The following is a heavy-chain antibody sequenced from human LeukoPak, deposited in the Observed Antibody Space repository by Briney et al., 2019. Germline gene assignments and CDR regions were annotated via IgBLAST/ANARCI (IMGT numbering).Heavy chain of an antibody. CDR2: ISAYNGNT. V-gene: IGHV1-18*01. Sequence: ASVKVSCKASGYTFTSYGISWVRQAPGQGLEWMGWISAYNGNTNYAQKFQGRVTITADESTSTAYMELSSLRSEDTAVYYCARTREQLVILYYFDYWGQGTLVTVSS. CDR1: GYTFTSYG. D-gene: IGHD6-6*01. CDR3: ARTREQLVILYYFDY. J-gene: IGHJ4*02.